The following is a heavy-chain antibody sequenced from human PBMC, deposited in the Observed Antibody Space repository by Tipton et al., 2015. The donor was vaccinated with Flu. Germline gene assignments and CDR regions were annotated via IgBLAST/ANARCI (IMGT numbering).Heavy chain of an antibody. V-gene: IGHV4-34*01. J-gene: IGHJ4*02. D-gene: IGHD6-19*01. CDR2: INHSGSA. CDR3: ARDGAGTPY. Sequence: LRLSCAVYGGSFSGYDWSWIRQSPGKGLEWIGEINHSGSANHNPSLKSRVTISVDTSKNQFSLKLSSVTAADTAVYYCARDGAGTPYWGQGTLVTVSS. CDR1: GGSFSGYD.